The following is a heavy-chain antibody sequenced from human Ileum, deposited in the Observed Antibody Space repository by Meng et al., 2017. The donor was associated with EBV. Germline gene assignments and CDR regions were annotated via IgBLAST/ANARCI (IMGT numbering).Heavy chain of an antibody. J-gene: IGHJ4*02. D-gene: IGHD5-24*01. Sequence: QLQLVQSGAEVKKPGASVKVSCKASGYTFTNYDISWVRQATGQGLEWMGWMNPKTGTAHYAQKFQGRVSMTRDTSITTAYMELSSLTSEDTAVYYCVRTLERGDYWGQGTLVTVSS. CDR1: GYTFTNYD. CDR3: VRTLERGDY. CDR2: MNPKTGTA. V-gene: IGHV1-8*01.